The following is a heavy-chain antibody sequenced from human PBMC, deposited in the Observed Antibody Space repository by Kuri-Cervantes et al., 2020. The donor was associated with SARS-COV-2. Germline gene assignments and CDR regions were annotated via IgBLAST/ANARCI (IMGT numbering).Heavy chain of an antibody. CDR2: IYYSGSA. V-gene: IGHV4-39*01. J-gene: IGHJ5*02. CDR3: ARTGKYKRATAPKYQLLSSWFDP. Sequence: SETLSLTCTVSGGSISSGGYYWGWIRQPPGKGLEWIGSIYYSGSAYYNPSLKSRVTISVDTSKNQFSLKLSSVTAADTAVYYCARTGKYKRATAPKYQLLSSWFDPWGQGTLVTVSS. CDR1: GGSISSGGYY. D-gene: IGHD2-2*01.